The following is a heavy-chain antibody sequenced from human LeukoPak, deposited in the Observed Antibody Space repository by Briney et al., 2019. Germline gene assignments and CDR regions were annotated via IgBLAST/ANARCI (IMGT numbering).Heavy chain of an antibody. CDR2: VNPNSGHT. Sequence: GASVKVSCKASGYTFTSYDVNWVRQATGQGLEWMGWVNPNSGHTGYAQKFQGRVTMTTNTSISTAYMELSSLRSEDTAVYYCARELNQAAAGNDYWGQGTLVTVSS. V-gene: IGHV1-8*01. J-gene: IGHJ4*02. CDR3: ARELNQAAAGNDY. CDR1: GYTFTSYD. D-gene: IGHD6-13*01.